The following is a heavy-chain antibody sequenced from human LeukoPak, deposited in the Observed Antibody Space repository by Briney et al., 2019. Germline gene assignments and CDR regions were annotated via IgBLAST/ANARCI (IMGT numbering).Heavy chain of an antibody. J-gene: IGHJ4*02. V-gene: IGHV4-34*01. CDR3: ARVGDYGDYRPLDY. CDR1: GGSFSGYY. CDR2: INHSGST. D-gene: IGHD4-17*01. Sequence: PSETLSLTCAVYGGSFSGYYWSWIRPPPGKGVVWSGEINHSGSTNYNPSLKSRVTISVDTSKNQFSLKLSSVTAADTAVYYCARVGDYGDYRPLDYWGQGTLVTVSS.